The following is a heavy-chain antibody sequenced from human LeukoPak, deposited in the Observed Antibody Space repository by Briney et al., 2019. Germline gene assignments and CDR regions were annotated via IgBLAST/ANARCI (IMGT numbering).Heavy chain of an antibody. D-gene: IGHD2-2*01. CDR1: GGTFSSYA. CDR2: IIPIFGTA. J-gene: IGHJ6*02. Sequence: ASVKVSCKASGGTFSSYAISWVRQAPGQGLEWMGGIIPIFGTANYAQKFQGRVTITADESTSTAYMELSSLRSEDTAVYYCATHCSSTSYYELGYYYYGMDVWGQGTTVTVSS. CDR3: ATHCSSTSYYELGYYYYGMDV. V-gene: IGHV1-69*13.